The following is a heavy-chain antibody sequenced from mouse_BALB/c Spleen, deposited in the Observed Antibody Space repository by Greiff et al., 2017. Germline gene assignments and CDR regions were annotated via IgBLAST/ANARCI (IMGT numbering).Heavy chain of an antibody. V-gene: IGHV1-15*01. CDR1: GYTFTDYE. J-gene: IGHJ3*01. Sequence: QVQLKESGAELVRPGASVTLSCKASGYTFTDYEMHWVKQTPVHGLEWIGAIDPETGGTAYNQKFKGKATLTADKSSSTAYMELRSLTSEDSAVYYCTRSRGAYWGQGTLVTVSA. CDR3: TRSRGAY. CDR2: IDPETGGT.